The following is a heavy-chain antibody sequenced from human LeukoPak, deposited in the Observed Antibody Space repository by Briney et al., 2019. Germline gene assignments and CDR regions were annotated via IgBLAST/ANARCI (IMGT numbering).Heavy chain of an antibody. CDR2: VSPGGYT. CDR1: GVSISDYY. Sequence: PSETLSLTCAVSGVSISDYYWSWIRQCPGKGLKWIGEVSPGGYTNYNPSLKSRVIISEDPSESHLSLRLRSVTAADTAMYYCARIRCGHDHHMCYNHWAQGTLVTVSS. J-gene: IGHJ5*02. CDR3: ARIRCGHDHHMCYNH. V-gene: IGHV4-34*01. D-gene: IGHD2-21*01.